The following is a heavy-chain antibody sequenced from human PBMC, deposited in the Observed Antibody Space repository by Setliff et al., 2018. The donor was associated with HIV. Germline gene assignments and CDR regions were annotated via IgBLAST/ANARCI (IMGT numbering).Heavy chain of an antibody. Sequence: SVKVSCKASGYTFTNYGISWVRQAPGQGLEWMGWISGYNGNTNYAQKFQGRVTMTTDTSTRTAYMELRSLRSDDTAVYYCARAYYDSVWGSHRYRFYYFDYWGQGSLVTVSS. V-gene: IGHV1-18*01. CDR3: ARAYYDSVWGSHRYRFYYFDY. J-gene: IGHJ4*02. CDR2: ISGYNGNT. CDR1: GYTFTNYG. D-gene: IGHD3-16*02.